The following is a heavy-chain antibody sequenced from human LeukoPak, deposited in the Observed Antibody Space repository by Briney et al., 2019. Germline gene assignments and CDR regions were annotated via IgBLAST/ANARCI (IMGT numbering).Heavy chain of an antibody. CDR3: AKVSAMVFTFDY. CDR1: GFTFSSYA. J-gene: IGHJ4*02. Sequence: GGSLRLSCAASGFTFSSYAMSWVRQAPGKGLEWVSAISGGGGSTYYADSVKGRFTISRDNSKNTLYLQMNSLRAEDTAVYYCAKVSAMVFTFDYWGQGTLVTVSS. CDR2: ISGGGGST. V-gene: IGHV3-23*01. D-gene: IGHD5-18*01.